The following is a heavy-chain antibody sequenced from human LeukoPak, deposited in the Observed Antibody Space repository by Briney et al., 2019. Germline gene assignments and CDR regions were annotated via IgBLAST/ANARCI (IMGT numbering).Heavy chain of an antibody. Sequence: PSETLSLTCTVSGGSVSSGDYYWSWIRQPPGKGLEWIGYIYYSGSTYYNPSLKSRVTISVDTSKNQFSLKLSSVTAADTAVYYCALYWYDSSGFDYWGQGTLVTVSS. CDR2: IYYSGST. CDR3: ALYWYDSSGFDY. J-gene: IGHJ4*02. D-gene: IGHD3-22*01. CDR1: GGSVSSGDYY. V-gene: IGHV4-30-4*01.